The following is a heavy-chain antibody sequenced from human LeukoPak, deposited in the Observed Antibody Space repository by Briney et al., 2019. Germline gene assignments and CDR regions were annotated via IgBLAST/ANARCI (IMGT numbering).Heavy chain of an antibody. CDR3: ARRGYGDYTNGFDY. D-gene: IGHD4-17*01. J-gene: IGHJ4*02. CDR1: GYSFTSYW. Sequence: GESLKISCKGSGYSFTSYWISWVRQMPGKGLEWMGRIDPSNSYTNYSPSFQGHVTISADKSISTAYLQWSSLKASDTAMYYCARRGYGDYTNGFDYWGQGTLVTVSS. CDR2: IDPSNSYT. V-gene: IGHV5-10-1*01.